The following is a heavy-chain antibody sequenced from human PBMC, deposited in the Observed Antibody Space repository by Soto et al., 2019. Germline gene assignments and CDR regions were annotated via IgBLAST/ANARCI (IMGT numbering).Heavy chain of an antibody. CDR1: GYTFTSYG. Sequence: ASVKVSCKASGYTFTSYGISWVRQAPGQGLEWMGWISAYNGNTNYAQKLQGRVTMTTDTSTSTAYMELRSLRSDDTAVYYCARDRGYYGSGSYLVAGKVAPPPNQFDPWGQGTLVTVSS. V-gene: IGHV1-18*01. CDR3: ARDRGYYGSGSYLVAGKVAPPPNQFDP. CDR2: ISAYNGNT. D-gene: IGHD3-10*01. J-gene: IGHJ5*02.